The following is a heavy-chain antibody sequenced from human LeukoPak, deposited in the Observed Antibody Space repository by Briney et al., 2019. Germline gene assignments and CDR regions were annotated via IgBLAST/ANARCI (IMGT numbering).Heavy chain of an antibody. CDR2: ISSSSSYI. V-gene: IGHV3-21*01. Sequence: GGSLRLSCAASGFTFSSYSMNWVRQAPGKGLEWVSSISSSSSYIYYADSVKGRFTISRDNAKNSLYLQMNGLRAEDTAVYYCARDPQLTGDGGYWGQGTLVTVSS. J-gene: IGHJ4*02. CDR3: ARDPQLTGDGGY. CDR1: GFTFSSYS. D-gene: IGHD7-27*01.